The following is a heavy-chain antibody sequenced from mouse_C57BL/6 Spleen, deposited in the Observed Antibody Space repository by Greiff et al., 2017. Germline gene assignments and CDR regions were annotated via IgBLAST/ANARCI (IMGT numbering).Heavy chain of an antibody. CDR1: GYTFTSYW. CDR3: ARGESNCDYFDY. D-gene: IGHD2-5*01. J-gene: IGHJ2*01. CDR2: IYPGSGST. V-gene: IGHV1-55*01. Sequence: QVQLKQPGAELVKPGASVKMSCKASGYTFTSYWITWVKQRPGHGLEWIGDIYPGSGSTNYNEKFKSKATLTVDTSSSTAYMQLSSLTSEDSAVYYCARGESNCDYFDYWGQGTTLTVSS.